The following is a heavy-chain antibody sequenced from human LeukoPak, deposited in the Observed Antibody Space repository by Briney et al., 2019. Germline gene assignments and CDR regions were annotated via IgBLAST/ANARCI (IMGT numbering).Heavy chain of an antibody. Sequence: ASVKVSCKASGYTFTSYAMHWVRQAPGQGLEWMGIINPSGGSTSYAQKFQGRVTMTRDTSTSTVYMELSSLRSGNTAVYYCARGEAIRYFDYWGQGTLVTVSS. CDR2: INPSGGST. D-gene: IGHD3-9*01. CDR1: GYTFTSYA. CDR3: ARGEAIRYFDY. V-gene: IGHV1-46*01. J-gene: IGHJ4*02.